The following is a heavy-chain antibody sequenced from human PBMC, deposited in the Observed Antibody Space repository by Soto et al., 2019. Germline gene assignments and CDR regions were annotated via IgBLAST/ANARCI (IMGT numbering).Heavy chain of an antibody. D-gene: IGHD5-12*01. J-gene: IGHJ4*02. Sequence: QVQLVESGGGVVQPGRSLRLSCAASGFTFSSYGMHWVRQAPGKGLEWVAVISYDGSNKYYADSVKGRFTISRDNSKNTLYLQMNSLRAEDTGVYYCASDSGYSYWGQGTLVTVSS. CDR2: ISYDGSNK. V-gene: IGHV3-30*03. CDR1: GFTFSSYG. CDR3: ASDSGYSY.